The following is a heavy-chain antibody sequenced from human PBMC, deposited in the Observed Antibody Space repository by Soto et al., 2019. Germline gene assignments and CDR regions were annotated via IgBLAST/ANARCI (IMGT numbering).Heavy chain of an antibody. J-gene: IGHJ6*02. CDR2: IYYSGST. Sequence: QVQLQESGPGLVKPSQTLSLTCTVSGGSISSGDYYWSWIRQPPGKGLEWIGYIYYSGSTYYNPSLKSRVTISVDTSKNQFSLKLSSVTAADTAVYYCARDRWRYCSSTSCLGPYYYYGMDVWGQGTTVTVSS. D-gene: IGHD2-2*01. CDR3: ARDRWRYCSSTSCLGPYYYYGMDV. CDR1: GGSISSGDYY. V-gene: IGHV4-30-4*01.